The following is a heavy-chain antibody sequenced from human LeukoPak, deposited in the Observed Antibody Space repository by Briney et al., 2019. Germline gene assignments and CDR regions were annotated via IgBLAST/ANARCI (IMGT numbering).Heavy chain of an antibody. CDR2: IYPGDSDT. Sequence: GESLKISCKGSGYSFTNYWIGWVRQMPGKGLESMGIIYPGDSDTRYSPSFQGQVTISADKSITTAYLRWSSLKASDTAMHYCARLLAEMDYFDYWGQGTLVTVSS. J-gene: IGHJ4*02. CDR3: ARLLAEMDYFDY. CDR1: GYSFTNYW. V-gene: IGHV5-51*01. D-gene: IGHD5-24*01.